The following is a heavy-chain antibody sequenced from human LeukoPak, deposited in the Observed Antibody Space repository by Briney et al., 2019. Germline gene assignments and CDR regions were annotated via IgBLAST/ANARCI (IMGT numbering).Heavy chain of an antibody. CDR3: ARELRWDEH. Sequence: ASVKVSCKASGYTFTSYDINWVRQATGQGLEWMGYMNPNSGNIVYAQRFQGRVTLTSDTSMSTVYMELSSLRSEDTAMYYCARELRWDEHWGQGTLVTVSS. CDR1: GYTFTSYD. J-gene: IGHJ4*02. CDR2: MNPNSGNI. D-gene: IGHD1-26*01. V-gene: IGHV1-8*01.